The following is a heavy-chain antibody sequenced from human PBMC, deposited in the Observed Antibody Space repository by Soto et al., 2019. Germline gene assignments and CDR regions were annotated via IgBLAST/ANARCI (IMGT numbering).Heavy chain of an antibody. Sequence: EVQLVESGGGLVQPGGSLRLSCAASGFNFSSYWMHWVRQAAGKGLVLVSRINSDGSSKSYADSVKGLFTISRDNAKNTLYLQRNSLRAEDTAVYSCARGGYYDFWSGYYVDAFDIWGQGTMVTVSS. CDR2: INSDGSSK. CDR3: ARGGYYDFWSGYYVDAFDI. J-gene: IGHJ3*02. CDR1: GFNFSSYW. D-gene: IGHD3-3*01. V-gene: IGHV3-74*01.